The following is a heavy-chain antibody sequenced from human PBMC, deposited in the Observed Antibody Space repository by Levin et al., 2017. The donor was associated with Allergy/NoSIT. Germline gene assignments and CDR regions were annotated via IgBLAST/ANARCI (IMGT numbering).Heavy chain of an antibody. Sequence: GGSLRLSCVASGFIFSNFGMTWVRQAPGKGLEWVSAITGSDGRVFNADSLEGRFTISRDNSKNTLYLQINNLRAEDTAVYYCAKFGAFDVWGQGTMVTVSS. CDR2: ITGSDGRV. J-gene: IGHJ3*01. CDR3: AKFGAFDV. D-gene: IGHD3-16*01. V-gene: IGHV3-23*01. CDR1: GFIFSNFG.